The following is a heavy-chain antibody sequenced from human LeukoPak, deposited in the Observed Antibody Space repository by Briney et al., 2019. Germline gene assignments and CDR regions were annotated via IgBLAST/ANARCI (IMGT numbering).Heavy chain of an antibody. CDR1: GYTFTGYY. J-gene: IGHJ6*03. Sequence: GASVKVSCKASGYTFTGYYMHWVRQAPGQGLEWMGWINPNSGGTNYAQKFQGRVTMTRDTSISTAYMELSRPRSDDTAVYYCARDRVAVAGSYMDVWGKGTTVTVSS. V-gene: IGHV1-2*02. CDR3: ARDRVAVAGSYMDV. D-gene: IGHD6-19*01. CDR2: INPNSGGT.